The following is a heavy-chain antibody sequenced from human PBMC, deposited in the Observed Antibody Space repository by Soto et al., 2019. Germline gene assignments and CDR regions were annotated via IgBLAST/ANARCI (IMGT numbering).Heavy chain of an antibody. CDR1: GGSISSGGYY. CDR2: IYYSGST. D-gene: IGHD4-17*01. Sequence: PSETLSLTCTVSGGSISSGGYYWSWIRQHPGKGMEWIGYIYYSGSTYYNPSLKSRVTISVEKSKNHFSLKLSSVTAADTVVFFCARVMTTVTTNWFDPWGQGTLVTVSS. CDR3: ARVMTTVTTNWFDP. J-gene: IGHJ5*02. V-gene: IGHV4-31*03.